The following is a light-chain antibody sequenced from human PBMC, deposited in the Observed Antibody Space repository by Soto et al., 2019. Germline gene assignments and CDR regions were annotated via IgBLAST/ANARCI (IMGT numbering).Light chain of an antibody. CDR2: GAS. CDR3: QQYKDWILT. Sequence: EFVLTQSPGTLSLSPWERATLSCRASQTVRNNYLAWYQQKPGQAPRLLIYGASTRATDIPARVSGSGSGTEVTLTSSSLQSADFAVYYCQQYKDWILTFGQGTKVDIK. CDR1: QTVRNN. J-gene: IGKJ1*01. V-gene: IGKV3-15*01.